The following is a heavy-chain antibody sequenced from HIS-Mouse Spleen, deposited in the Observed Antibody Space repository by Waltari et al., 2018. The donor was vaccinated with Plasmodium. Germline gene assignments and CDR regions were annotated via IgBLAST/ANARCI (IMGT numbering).Heavy chain of an antibody. V-gene: IGHV3-30*18. J-gene: IGHJ4*02. D-gene: IGHD6-13*01. CDR3: AKDRRSSSWYVDY. CDR1: GFTFSSYG. Sequence: QVQLVESGGGVVQRGRSLRLSCAASGFTFSSYGMHWVGQAPGKGLECGAVISYDGSNKYYADSVKGRFTISRDNSKNTLYLQMNSLRAEDTAVYYCAKDRRSSSWYVDYWGQGTLVTVSS. CDR2: ISYDGSNK.